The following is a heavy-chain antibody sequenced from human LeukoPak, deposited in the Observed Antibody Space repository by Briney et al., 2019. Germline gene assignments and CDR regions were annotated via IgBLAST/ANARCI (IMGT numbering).Heavy chain of an antibody. CDR2: IYYSGST. D-gene: IGHD3-3*01. V-gene: IGHV4-59*01. CDR1: GGSISSYY. Sequence: SETLSLTCTVSGGSISSYYWSWIRQPPGKGLEWIGYIYYSGSTNYNPSLKSRVTISVDTSKNQFSLKLSSVTAADTAVYYCARDRGDFWSGYYPALAFDIWGQGTMVTVPS. J-gene: IGHJ3*02. CDR3: ARDRGDFWSGYYPALAFDI.